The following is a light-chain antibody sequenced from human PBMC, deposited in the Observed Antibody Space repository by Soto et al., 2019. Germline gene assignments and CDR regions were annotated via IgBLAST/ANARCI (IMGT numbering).Light chain of an antibody. V-gene: IGKV3-11*01. Sequence: EIVLTQSPATLSVSPGERVTLSCRASQNLHSFLNWYQQRPGQSPRPLIYDGSKRAAGVPDRISGDGSGTDYTLTISSLQPDDFATYYCQQYNSFSRTFGQGTKVDIK. J-gene: IGKJ2*01. CDR2: DGS. CDR3: QQYNSFSRT. CDR1: QNLHSF.